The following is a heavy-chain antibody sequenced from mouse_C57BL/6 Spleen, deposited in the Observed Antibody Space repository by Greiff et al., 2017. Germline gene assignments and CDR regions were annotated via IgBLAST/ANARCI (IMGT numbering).Heavy chain of an antibody. CDR3: ARRQLRLYFDY. J-gene: IGHJ2*01. D-gene: IGHD3-2*02. CDR1: GYTFTDYN. CDR2: INPNNGGT. Sequence: EVQLQQSGPELVKPGASVKIPCKASGYTFTDYNMDWVKQSHGTSLEWIGDINPNNGGTIYNQTFQGKATLTVDKSSSTAYMEHRSLTSDDTAVYYCARRQLRLYFDYWGQGTTLTVSS. V-gene: IGHV1-18*01.